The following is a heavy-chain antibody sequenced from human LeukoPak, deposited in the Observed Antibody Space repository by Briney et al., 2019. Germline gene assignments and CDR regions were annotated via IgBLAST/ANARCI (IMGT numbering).Heavy chain of an antibody. CDR2: IYSGGST. CDR1: GFTVSSNY. Sequence: GGSLRLSCAASGFTVSSNYMSWVRQAPGKGLEWVSVIYSGGSTYYADSVKGRFTISRDNSKNTLYLQMNSLRAEDTAVYYCARIEQWRGFDYWGQGTLVTVSS. V-gene: IGHV3-53*01. CDR3: ARIEQWRGFDY. J-gene: IGHJ4*02. D-gene: IGHD6-19*01.